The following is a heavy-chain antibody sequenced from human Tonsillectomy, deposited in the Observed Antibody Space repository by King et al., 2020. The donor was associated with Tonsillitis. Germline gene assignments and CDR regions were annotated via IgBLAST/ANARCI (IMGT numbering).Heavy chain of an antibody. CDR3: ARPGGGVGATYVY. Sequence: QLQESGPGLVKPSETLSLTCTVSGGSISSSSYYWGWIRQPPGKGLEWIGSIYYSGSTYYNPSLKSRVTISVDTSKNQFYLKLSSVTAADTAVYYCARPGGGVGATYVYWGQGTLVTVSS. V-gene: IGHV4-39*01. D-gene: IGHD1-26*01. CDR1: GGSISSSSYY. J-gene: IGHJ4*02. CDR2: IYYSGST.